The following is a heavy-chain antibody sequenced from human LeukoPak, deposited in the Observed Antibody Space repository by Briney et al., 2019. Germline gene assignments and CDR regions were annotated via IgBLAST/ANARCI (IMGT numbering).Heavy chain of an antibody. CDR1: GFTFSSYG. D-gene: IGHD1-14*01. CDR3: AKDGATGTFDY. V-gene: IGHV3-30*18. CDR2: ISYDGSNK. Sequence: GGSLRLSCAASGFTFSSYGMHWVRQAPGKGLEWVAVISYDGSNKYYADSVKGRFTISRDNSKNTLYLQMNSLRAEGTAVYYCAKDGATGTFDYWGQGTLVTVSS. J-gene: IGHJ4*02.